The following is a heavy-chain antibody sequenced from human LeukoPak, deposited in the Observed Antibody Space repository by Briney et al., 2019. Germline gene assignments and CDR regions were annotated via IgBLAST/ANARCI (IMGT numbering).Heavy chain of an antibody. Sequence: AGGSLTLSCAASGFSFRNYWMGWVRQAPGKGLEWVANTKPDGSAEYYADSVRGRFTASRDNANNLLYLQMNRLRAEDTAVYYCARDGGLHTNFDYWGQGTLLTVSS. CDR2: TKPDGSAE. CDR1: GFSFRNYW. V-gene: IGHV3-7*01. D-gene: IGHD2-15*01. J-gene: IGHJ4*02. CDR3: ARDGGLHTNFDY.